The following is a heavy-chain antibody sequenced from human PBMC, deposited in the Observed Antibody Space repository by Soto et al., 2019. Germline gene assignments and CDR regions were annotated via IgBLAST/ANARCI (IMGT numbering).Heavy chain of an antibody. J-gene: IGHJ6*02. CDR1: GFTFSSYA. CDR3: AKEYDGDYDYYYYYGMDV. D-gene: IGHD4-17*01. Sequence: EVQLLESGGGLVQPGGSLRLSCAASGFTFSSYAMSWVRQAPGKGLEWVSAISGSGGSTYYADSVKGRFTISRDNSKNTLYLQMNSLRAEDTAVYYCAKEYDGDYDYYYYYGMDVWGQGTTVTVSS. CDR2: ISGSGGST. V-gene: IGHV3-23*01.